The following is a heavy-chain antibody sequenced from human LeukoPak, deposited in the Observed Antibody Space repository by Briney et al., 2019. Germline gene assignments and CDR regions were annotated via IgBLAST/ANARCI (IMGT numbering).Heavy chain of an antibody. V-gene: IGHV4-61*02. CDR2: IYTSGST. J-gene: IGHJ4*02. CDR1: GGSISSGSYY. Sequence: SETLSLTCTVSGGSISSGSYYWSWIRQPAGKELEWIGRIYTSGSTNYNPSLKSRVTTSVDTSKNQFSLKLSSVTAADTAVYYCARGIAAAFDYWGQGALVTVSS. CDR3: ARGIAAAFDY. D-gene: IGHD6-13*01.